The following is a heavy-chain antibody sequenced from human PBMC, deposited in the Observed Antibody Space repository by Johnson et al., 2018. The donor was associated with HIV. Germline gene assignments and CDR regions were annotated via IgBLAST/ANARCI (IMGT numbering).Heavy chain of an antibody. Sequence: MLLVESGGGVVQPGGSLRLSCAASGFIFDDFGMNWVRQAPGKGLEWVANIKQDGSEKYYVDSVKGRFTISRDNAKNTVYLQMNSLRPEDTAMYYCAKDNKRELLQGKDAFDIWGQGTMVTVSS. CDR1: GFIFDDFG. V-gene: IGHV3-7*01. D-gene: IGHD1-26*01. CDR3: AKDNKRELLQGKDAFDI. J-gene: IGHJ3*02. CDR2: IKQDGSEK.